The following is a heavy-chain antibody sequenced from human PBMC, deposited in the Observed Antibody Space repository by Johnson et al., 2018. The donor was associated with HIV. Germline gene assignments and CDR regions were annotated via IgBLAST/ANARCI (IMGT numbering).Heavy chain of an antibody. J-gene: IGHJ3*02. Sequence: QVQLVESGGGLVKPGGSLRLSCAASGFTFSDYYMSWIRQAPGKGLEWVSYISSSGRTIYYADSVKGRFTISRDNADNSLYLQMNSLRAEDKAVYFHARKMIVGYHTFDMWGQGTVVTVSS. CDR3: ARKMIVGYHTFDM. CDR2: ISSSGRTI. V-gene: IGHV3-11*04. CDR1: GFTFSDYY. D-gene: IGHD2-21*01.